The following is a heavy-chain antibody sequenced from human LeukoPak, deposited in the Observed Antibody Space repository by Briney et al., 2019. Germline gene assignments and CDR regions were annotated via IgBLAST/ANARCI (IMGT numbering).Heavy chain of an antibody. D-gene: IGHD3-10*01. V-gene: IGHV3-23*01. CDR3: AKPASYYGSGIY. CDR1: GFTFSTYG. Sequence: PGRSLRLSCAASGFTFSTYGMSWVRQAPGKGLEWVSAISGSGGGSTYYADSVKGRFTISRDNSKNTLYLQMNSLRAEDTAVYYCAKPASYYGSGIYWGQGTLVTVSS. CDR2: ISGSGGGST. J-gene: IGHJ4*02.